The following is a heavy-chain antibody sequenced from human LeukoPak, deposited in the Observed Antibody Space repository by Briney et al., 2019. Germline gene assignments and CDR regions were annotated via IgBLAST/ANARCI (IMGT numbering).Heavy chain of an antibody. CDR1: GFTFSSYG. CDR3: ARYGLGATIAFDI. Sequence: GGSLRLSCAASGFTFSSYGMHWVRQAPGKWLEWVAVIWYDGSNKYYADSVKGRFTISRDNSKNTLYLQMNSLRAEDTAVYYCARYGLGATIAFDIWGQGTMVTVSS. J-gene: IGHJ3*02. D-gene: IGHD1-26*01. CDR2: IWYDGSNK. V-gene: IGHV3-33*01.